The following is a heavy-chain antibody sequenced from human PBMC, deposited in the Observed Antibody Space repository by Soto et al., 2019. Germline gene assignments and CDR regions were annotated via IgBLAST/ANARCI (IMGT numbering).Heavy chain of an antibody. D-gene: IGHD2-2*01. Sequence: GGFLRLSCEASGFTFTNYAMSWVRQAPGKGPEWVSGIKSGGTTYYADSIKGRFTISRDNSKNTVLLQMNSLRAEDTAIYYCTKDFCSSRSCYGQEFFDYWGQGTLVTVSS. CDR1: GFTFTNYA. CDR2: IKSGGTT. J-gene: IGHJ4*01. CDR3: TKDFCSSRSCYGQEFFDY. V-gene: IGHV3-23*01.